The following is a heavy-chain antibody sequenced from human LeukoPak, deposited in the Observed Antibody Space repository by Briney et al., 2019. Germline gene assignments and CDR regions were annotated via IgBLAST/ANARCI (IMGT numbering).Heavy chain of an antibody. CDR2: IYYSGST. V-gene: IGHV4-59*01. J-gene: IGHJ4*02. D-gene: IGHD5-24*01. CDR1: GGSISSYY. Sequence: NPSETLSLTCTVSGGSISSYYWSWIRQPPGKGLEWIGYIYYSGSTNYNTSLKSRVTISVDTSKNQFSLKLSSVTTADTAVYYCARGLDGYYPFDYWGQGTLVTVSS. CDR3: ARGLDGYYPFDY.